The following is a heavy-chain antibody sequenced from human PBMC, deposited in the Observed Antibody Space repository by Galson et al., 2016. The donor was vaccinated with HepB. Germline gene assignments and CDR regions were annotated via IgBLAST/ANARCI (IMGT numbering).Heavy chain of an antibody. J-gene: IGHJ5*02. D-gene: IGHD6-13*01. Sequence: SLRLSCAASGFTFSSYDMHWVRQATGKGLEWVSGIGTAGDTYYPSSVKGRFTISREDAKNSLYLQMNSLRAGDTAVYYCASKPPAGTNEVTWGQGTLVTVSS. CDR1: GFTFSSYD. V-gene: IGHV3-13*04. CDR2: IGTAGDT. CDR3: ASKPPAGTNEVT.